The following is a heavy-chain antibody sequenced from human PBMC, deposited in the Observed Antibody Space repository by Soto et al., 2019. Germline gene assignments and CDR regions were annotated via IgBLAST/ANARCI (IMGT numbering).Heavy chain of an antibody. Sequence: QVQLVQSGAEVKKPGASVKVSCKASGYTFTSYGISWVRQAPGQGLEWMGWISAYNGNTNYAQKLQGRVTMTTDTSRSTAYMERRSRRSDDTAVYYWARDMGAGAGPEAFHIWGQGTMVTVSS. J-gene: IGHJ3*02. D-gene: IGHD6-19*01. CDR1: GYTFTSYG. CDR3: ARDMGAGAGPEAFHI. V-gene: IGHV1-18*01. CDR2: ISAYNGNT.